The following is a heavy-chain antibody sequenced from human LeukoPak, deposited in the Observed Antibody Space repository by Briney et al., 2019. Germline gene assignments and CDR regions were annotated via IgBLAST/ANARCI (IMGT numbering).Heavy chain of an antibody. CDR2: INPNSGGT. Sequence: ASVKVSCKASGYTFTGYYMHWVRQAPGQGLEWMRWINPNSGGTNYAQKFQGRVTMTRDMSISTAYMELSRLRSDDTAVYYCARVTNSGWYYFDYWGQGTLVTVAS. CDR1: GYTFTGYY. D-gene: IGHD6-19*01. CDR3: ARVTNSGWYYFDY. V-gene: IGHV1-2*02. J-gene: IGHJ4*02.